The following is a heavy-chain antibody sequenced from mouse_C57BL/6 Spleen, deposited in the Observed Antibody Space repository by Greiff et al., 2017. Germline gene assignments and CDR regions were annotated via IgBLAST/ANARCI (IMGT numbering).Heavy chain of an antibody. Sequence: EVQRVESGGGLVPPGGSLKLSCAASGFTFSDYYMYWVRQTPEKRLEWVAYISNGGGSTYYPDTVKGRFTISRDNAKNTLYLQMSRLKSEDTAMYYCARRTGKDYAMDYWGQGTSVTVSS. CDR2: ISNGGGST. D-gene: IGHD4-1*01. V-gene: IGHV5-12*01. CDR1: GFTFSDYY. CDR3: ARRTGKDYAMDY. J-gene: IGHJ4*01.